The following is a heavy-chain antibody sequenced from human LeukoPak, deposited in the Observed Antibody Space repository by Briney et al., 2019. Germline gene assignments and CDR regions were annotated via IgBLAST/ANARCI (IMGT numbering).Heavy chain of an antibody. V-gene: IGHV3-21*01. Sequence: GGSLRLSCAASGCIFSIYSMKWVRQAPGKGLEWVSSISSSGDYIYYADSVKGRFTISRDNAKNSLYLQMNSLRAEDTALYYCGLYYGSWSYYILAWGQGTLVTVSS. CDR3: GLYYGSWSYYILA. J-gene: IGHJ5*02. D-gene: IGHD3-10*01. CDR2: ISSSGDYI. CDR1: GCIFSIYS.